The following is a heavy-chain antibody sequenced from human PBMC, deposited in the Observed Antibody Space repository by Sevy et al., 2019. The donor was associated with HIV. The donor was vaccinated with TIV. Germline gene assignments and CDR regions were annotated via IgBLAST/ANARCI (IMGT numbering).Heavy chain of an antibody. CDR3: VREYEGGTAAAGGAFDY. CDR1: EFTFSGYW. Sequence: GGSLRPSCAASEFTFSGYWMNWVRQAPGKGLEWVANIRQDGSEKYYVDSVKGRFTISRDNAKNSLFLQMNSLRADDTAVYYCVREYEGGTAAAGGAFDYWGQGTLVTVSS. CDR2: IRQDGSEK. J-gene: IGHJ4*02. V-gene: IGHV3-7*03. D-gene: IGHD6-13*01.